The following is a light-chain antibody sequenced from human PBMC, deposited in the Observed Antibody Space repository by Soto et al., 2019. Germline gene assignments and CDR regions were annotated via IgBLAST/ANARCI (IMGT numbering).Light chain of an antibody. V-gene: IGKV3-11*01. Sequence: EVVLTQSPDTLSLPPGERATLSCRASQSISSYLAWYQQKPGQAPRLLIYDASSRATGIPARFSGSVSGTYFTLTISSLEPEDFAVYYCQQLTDWPPQWTFGQGTKVEIK. CDR2: DAS. CDR1: QSISSY. CDR3: QQLTDWPPQWT. J-gene: IGKJ1*01.